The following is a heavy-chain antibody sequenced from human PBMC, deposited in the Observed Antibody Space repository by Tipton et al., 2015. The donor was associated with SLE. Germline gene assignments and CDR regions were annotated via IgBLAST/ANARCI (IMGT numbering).Heavy chain of an antibody. V-gene: IGHV4-31*11. CDR2: IYYTMSA. CDR1: GYSIRTGYY. J-gene: IGHJ4*02. D-gene: IGHD3-10*01. CDR3: ARSDYFGSGSYPWYFDY. Sequence: TLSLTCAVSGYSIRTGYYWGWIRQPPGKGLEWIGYIYYTMSAYYNPSLKSRVIISLDTSKNHFSLKLSSVTAADTGVYYCARSDYFGSGSYPWYFDYWGQGMLVTVSS.